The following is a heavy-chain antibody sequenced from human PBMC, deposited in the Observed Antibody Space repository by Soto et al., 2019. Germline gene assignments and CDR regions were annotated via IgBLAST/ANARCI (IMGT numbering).Heavy chain of an antibody. CDR1: GGSISSGGYY. D-gene: IGHD3-22*01. CDR2: IYCSGST. J-gene: IGHJ3*02. CDR3: ARDTYYYDSSGYYPSRKDAFDI. V-gene: IGHV4-31*03. Sequence: QVQLQESGPGLVKPSQTLSLTCTVSGGSISSGGYYWSWIRQHPGKGLEWIGYIYCSGSTYYNPSLQSRVIISVDTSKHQCPLKLSCVTAADTAVYYCARDTYYYDSSGYYPSRKDAFDIWGQGTLVTVSS.